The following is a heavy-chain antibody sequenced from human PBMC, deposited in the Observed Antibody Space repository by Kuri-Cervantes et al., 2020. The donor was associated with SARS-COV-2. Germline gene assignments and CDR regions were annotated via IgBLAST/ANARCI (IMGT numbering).Heavy chain of an antibody. CDR3: ARVLDYGDYLDYYMDV. D-gene: IGHD4-17*01. CDR1: GYNFISYG. Sequence: ASVKVSCKASGYNFISYGISWVRQAPGHGPEWMGWISAYNGNTNFAQRFQDRVTLTRDSTTSTAYMELRSLRSDDTAVYYCARVLDYGDYLDYYMDVWGKGTTVTVSS. CDR2: ISAYNGNT. J-gene: IGHJ6*03. V-gene: IGHV1-18*01.